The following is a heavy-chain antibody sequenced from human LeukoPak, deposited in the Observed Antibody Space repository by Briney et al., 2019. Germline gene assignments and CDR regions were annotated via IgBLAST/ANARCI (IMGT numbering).Heavy chain of an antibody. CDR1: GFDFSTYS. CDR3: ARVGRSGWTVDY. Sequence: GGSLRLSCAASGFDFSTYSIDWVRQAPGKGLEWVSYISSSSSNIYHADSVKGRFTISRDNAKNSLHLQMNSLRAEDTAVYYCARVGRSGWTVDYWGQGTLVTASS. J-gene: IGHJ4*02. V-gene: IGHV3-48*04. CDR2: ISSSSSNI. D-gene: IGHD6-19*01.